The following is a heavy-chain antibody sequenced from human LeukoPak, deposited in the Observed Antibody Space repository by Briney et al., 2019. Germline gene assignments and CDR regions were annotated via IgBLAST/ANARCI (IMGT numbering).Heavy chain of an antibody. CDR3: ARGYCSGDNCYSAPDY. CDR1: GFTFSSYT. J-gene: IGHJ4*02. D-gene: IGHD2-15*01. V-gene: IGHV3-48*01. Sequence: PGGSLRLSCVASGFTFSSYTMNWVRQAPGKGLEWVSKINSGSSTTYADSVKGRFTISRDNANNSLNLQMNSLRAEDTAVYFCARGYCSGDNCYSAPDYWGQGTLVTVSS. CDR2: INSGSSTT.